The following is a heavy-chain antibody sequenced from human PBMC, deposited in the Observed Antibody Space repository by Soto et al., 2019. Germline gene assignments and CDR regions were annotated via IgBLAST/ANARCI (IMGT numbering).Heavy chain of an antibody. CDR2: IDQSGST. CDR3: AGGLGDCYECLAY. D-gene: IGHD2-21*02. V-gene: IGHV4-34*02. Sequence: QVQLQQWGAGLLKPSETLSLTCAVYGGSFSNYYWGWVRQPPGEGLEWIGEIDQSGSTNYNPSLKSRVTISLDTSKNQFSLMLSSVTAADTGIYYCAGGLGDCYECLAYWGQGTLVTVSS. CDR1: GGSFSNYY. J-gene: IGHJ4*02.